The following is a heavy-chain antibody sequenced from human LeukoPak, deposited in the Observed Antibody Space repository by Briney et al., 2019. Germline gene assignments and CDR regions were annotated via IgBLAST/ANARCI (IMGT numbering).Heavy chain of an antibody. CDR3: AXDPAXECSXGVCYKASWFDP. CDR2: IFYSGST. D-gene: IGHD2-8*01. V-gene: IGHV4-39*07. Sequence: PSETLSXTCTVSGGYISSSNYYWVWIRQPPGKGLEWVASIFYSGSTYFNPSLKSRVTILVDTSKNQFSLKLSSVTAADTAMYYCAXDPAXECSXGVCYKASWFDPWGQGTLVTVSS. CDR1: GGYISSSNYY. J-gene: IGHJ5*02.